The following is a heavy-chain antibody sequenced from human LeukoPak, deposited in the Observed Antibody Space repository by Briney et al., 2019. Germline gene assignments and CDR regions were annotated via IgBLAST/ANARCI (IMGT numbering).Heavy chain of an antibody. J-gene: IGHJ4*02. V-gene: IGHV3-9*01. CDR3: AKALGGAVAGTDFDY. CDR1: GFTFDDYA. Sequence: PGGSLRLSCAASGFTFDDYAMHWVRQAPGKGLEWVSGISWNSGSIGYAESVKGRFTISRDNAKNSLYLQMNSLRAEDTALYYCAKALGGAVAGTDFDYWDQGTLVTVSS. CDR2: ISWNSGSI. D-gene: IGHD6-19*01.